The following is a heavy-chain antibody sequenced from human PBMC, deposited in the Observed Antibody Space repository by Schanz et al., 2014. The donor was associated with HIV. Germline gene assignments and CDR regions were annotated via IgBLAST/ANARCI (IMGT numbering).Heavy chain of an antibody. Sequence: QVQLVESGGGVVQPGRSLRLSCAGSGFIFRDYALHWVRQAPGKGLEWVAVISYDRSHKYYADSVKGRFTISRDNSKNTLYLQMNGLRAEDTAVYYCARDWMHYDFWGGMDVWGQGTTVTVSS. J-gene: IGHJ6*02. CDR2: ISYDRSHK. CDR1: GFIFRDYA. CDR3: ARDWMHYDFWGGMDV. V-gene: IGHV3-30*04. D-gene: IGHD3-3*01.